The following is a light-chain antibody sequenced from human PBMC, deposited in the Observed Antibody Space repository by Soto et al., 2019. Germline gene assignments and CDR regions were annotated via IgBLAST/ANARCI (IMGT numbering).Light chain of an antibody. CDR1: SNDVGTYNL. Sequence: QSALTQPASVSGSPGQSITISCTGISNDVGTYNLVSWYQHHPGKAPKLIIYEASKRPSGVPNRFSGSKSGNTASLTISGLHVADEADYYCCSYGRSVVFGGGTKLTVL. CDR2: EAS. CDR3: CSYGRSVV. V-gene: IGLV2-23*01. J-gene: IGLJ2*01.